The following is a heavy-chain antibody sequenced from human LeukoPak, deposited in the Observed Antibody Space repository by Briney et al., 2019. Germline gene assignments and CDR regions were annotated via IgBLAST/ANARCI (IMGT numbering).Heavy chain of an antibody. Sequence: GGSLGLSCAASGFTLTDYNMHWVRQAPGRGLEYVAFIQYDGTVEYYADSVKGRFTISRNKSKNTLYLHVNSLRREATAVYFCGRGAGVAVDHGGQGSLVSASS. CDR2: IQYDGTVE. CDR1: GFTLTDYN. D-gene: IGHD6-19*01. J-gene: IGHJ4*02. CDR3: GRGAGVAVDH. V-gene: IGHV3-30*02.